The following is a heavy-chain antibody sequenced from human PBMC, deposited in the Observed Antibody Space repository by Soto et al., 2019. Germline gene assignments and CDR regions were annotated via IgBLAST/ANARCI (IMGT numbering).Heavy chain of an antibody. Sequence: SETLSLTCTVSGGSVSSGSYYWSWIRQPPGKGLEWIGYIYYSGSTNYNPSLNSRVTISVDTSKNQFSLKLSSVTAADTAVYYCARGPVVVTAKKWFDPWGQGTLVTVSS. J-gene: IGHJ5*02. CDR1: GGSVSSGSYY. CDR3: ARGPVVVTAKKWFDP. CDR2: IYYSGST. D-gene: IGHD2-21*02. V-gene: IGHV4-61*01.